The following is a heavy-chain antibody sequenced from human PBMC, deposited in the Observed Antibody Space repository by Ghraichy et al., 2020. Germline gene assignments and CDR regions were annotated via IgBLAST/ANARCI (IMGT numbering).Heavy chain of an antibody. CDR3: ASSGIRASAFDP. J-gene: IGHJ5*02. D-gene: IGHD1-14*01. CDR1: GVSMTSYY. CDR2: IYYTGST. V-gene: IGHV4-59*01. Sequence: SETLPLTCSVFGVSMTSYYWNWIRQPPGKGLEWIGYIYYTGSTSYSSSLESRVTMSVDTSKNQFSLKLTSVTAADTAVYYCASSGIRASAFDPWGQGTLVTVSS.